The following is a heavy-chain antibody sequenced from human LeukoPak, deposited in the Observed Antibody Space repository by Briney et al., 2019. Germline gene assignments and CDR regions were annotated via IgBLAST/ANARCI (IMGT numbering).Heavy chain of an antibody. J-gene: IGHJ4*02. Sequence: SETLSLTCAVYGGSFSGYYWSWIRQPPGKGLEWIGEINHSGSTNYNPSLKSRVTISVDTSKNQFSLKLSSVTAADTAVYYCARFFGIAAAGLDYWGQGTLVTVSS. CDR2: INHSGST. CDR1: GGSFSGYY. V-gene: IGHV4-34*01. CDR3: ARFFGIAAAGLDY. D-gene: IGHD6-13*01.